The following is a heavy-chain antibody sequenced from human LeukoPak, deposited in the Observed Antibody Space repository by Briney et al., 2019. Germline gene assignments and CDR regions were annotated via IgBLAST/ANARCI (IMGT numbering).Heavy chain of an antibody. D-gene: IGHD1-26*01. J-gene: IGHJ4*02. V-gene: IGHV1-69*01. CDR2: IIPIFGTA. Sequence: GASVKVSCKASGGTFISYAISWVRQAPGQGLEWMGGIIPIFGTANYAQKFQGRVTITADESTSTAYMELSSLRSEDTAVYYCARERGSGSPFVMAYWGQGTLVTVSS. CDR1: GGTFISYA. CDR3: ARERGSGSPFVMAY.